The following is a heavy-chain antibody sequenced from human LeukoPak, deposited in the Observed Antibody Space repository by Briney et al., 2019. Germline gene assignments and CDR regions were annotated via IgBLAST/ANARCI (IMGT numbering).Heavy chain of an antibody. CDR2: INHSGRT. D-gene: IGHD3-22*01. V-gene: IGHV4-34*01. CDR1: GGSFCGYY. CDR3: ARGYYYDSSGYLSPFDY. J-gene: IGHJ4*02. Sequence: SETLSLTGAVYGGSFCGYYWSWIHQPPGKGLEWIGVINHSGRTNYNPSLKSRVTISVDTPKNQFSLKLSSVTAADTAVYYCARGYYYDSSGYLSPFDYWGQGTLVTVSS.